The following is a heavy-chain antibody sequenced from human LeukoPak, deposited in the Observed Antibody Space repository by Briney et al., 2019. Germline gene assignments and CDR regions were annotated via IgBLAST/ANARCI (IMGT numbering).Heavy chain of an antibody. D-gene: IGHD6-13*01. CDR3: ARGRYSSSWYPKFDP. CDR2: IYYSGST. V-gene: IGHV4-39*01. CDR1: GGSISSSSYY. J-gene: IGHJ5*02. Sequence: PSETLSLTCTVSGGSISSSSYYWGWIRQPPGKGLEWIGSIYYSGSTYYNPSLKSRVTISVDTSKNQFSLKLSSVTAADTAVYYCARGRYSSSWYPKFDPWGQGTLVTVSS.